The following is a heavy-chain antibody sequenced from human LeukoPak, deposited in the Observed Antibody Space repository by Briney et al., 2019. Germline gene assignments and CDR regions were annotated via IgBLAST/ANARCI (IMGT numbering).Heavy chain of an antibody. Sequence: PSQTLSLTCTVSGGSISSGDYYWSWIRQPPRKGLECVGYIYYSGSTYYNPSLKSRVTISVDTSKNQFSLKLSSVTAADTAVYYCARSRLVVVPAAMELNWFDPWGQGTLVTVSS. CDR1: GGSISSGDYY. V-gene: IGHV4-30-4*08. CDR3: ARSRLVVVPAAMELNWFDP. D-gene: IGHD2-2*01. CDR2: IYYSGST. J-gene: IGHJ5*02.